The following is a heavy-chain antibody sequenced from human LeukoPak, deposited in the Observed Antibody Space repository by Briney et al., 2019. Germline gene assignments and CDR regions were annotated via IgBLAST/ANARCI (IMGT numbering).Heavy chain of an antibody. CDR2: INPNSGGT. Sequence: GASVTVSFKASGYTFTVYYMHWVRQAPGQGLEWMGWINPNSGGTNYSQKFQGRVTMTRDTSISTAYMELSRLRSDDTAVYYCARGGGYYGSGSYYNAFDYWGQGTLVTVSS. CDR1: GYTFTVYY. CDR3: ARGGGYYGSGSYYNAFDY. J-gene: IGHJ4*02. D-gene: IGHD3-10*01. V-gene: IGHV1-2*02.